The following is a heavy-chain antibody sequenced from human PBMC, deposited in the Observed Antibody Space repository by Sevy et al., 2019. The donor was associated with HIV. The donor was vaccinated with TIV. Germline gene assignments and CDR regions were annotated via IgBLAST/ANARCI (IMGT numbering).Heavy chain of an antibody. D-gene: IGHD3-9*01. Sequence: GGSLRLSCAASGFTFSSYGMHWVRQAPGKGLEWVAVIWYDGSNKYYADSVKGRFTISRDNSKNTLYLQMNSLRAEDTDVYYCAREGAGDILTGYYRPNWFDPWGQGTLVTVSS. CDR3: AREGAGDILTGYYRPNWFDP. CDR1: GFTFSSYG. J-gene: IGHJ5*02. CDR2: IWYDGSNK. V-gene: IGHV3-33*01.